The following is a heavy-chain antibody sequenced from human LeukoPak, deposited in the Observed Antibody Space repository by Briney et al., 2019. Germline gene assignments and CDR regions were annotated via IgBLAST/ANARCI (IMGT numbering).Heavy chain of an antibody. CDR1: GGSINSY. D-gene: IGHD2-2*01. J-gene: IGHJ3*02. Sequence: SETLSLTCTVSGGSINSYWSWIRQPAGKGLEWIGHISASGSGDNTASLNSRVITSLDTPKNQFSLKMSSVTAADTAVYYCARGRLGYCGITGCFGFFDIWGQGTMVTVSS. CDR2: ISASGSG. V-gene: IGHV4-4*07. CDR3: ARGRLGYCGITGCFGFFDI.